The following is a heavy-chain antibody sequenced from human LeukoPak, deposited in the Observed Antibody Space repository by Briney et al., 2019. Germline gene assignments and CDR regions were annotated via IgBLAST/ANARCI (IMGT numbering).Heavy chain of an antibody. CDR2: IYYSGST. V-gene: IGHV4-59*01. J-gene: IGHJ6*02. Sequence: TSETLSLTCTVSGGSISSYYWSWIRQPPGKGLEWIGYIYYSGSTNYNPSLKSRVTISVDTSKNQFSLKLSSVTAADTAVYYCARDRHYYGMDVWGQGTTVTVSS. CDR3: ARDRHYYGMDV. CDR1: GGSISSYY.